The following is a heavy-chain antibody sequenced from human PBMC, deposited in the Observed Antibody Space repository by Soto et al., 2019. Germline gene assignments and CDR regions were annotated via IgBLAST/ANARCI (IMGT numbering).Heavy chain of an antibody. CDR2: IKQDGSEK. V-gene: IGHV3-7*01. D-gene: IGHD6-13*01. CDR1: GFTFSSYW. Sequence: GGSLRLSCAASGFTFSSYWMSWVRQAPGKGLEWVANIKQDGSEKYYVDSVKGRFTISRDNAKNSLYLQMNSLRAEDTAVYYCARDGSSSWRYDAFDIWGQGTMVTVSS. J-gene: IGHJ3*02. CDR3: ARDGSSSWRYDAFDI.